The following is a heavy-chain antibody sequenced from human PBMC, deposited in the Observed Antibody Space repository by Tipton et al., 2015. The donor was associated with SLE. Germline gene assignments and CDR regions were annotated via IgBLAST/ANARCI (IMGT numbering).Heavy chain of an antibody. Sequence: TLSLTCTVSGGSISSYYWSRIRQPAGKGLEWIGRMYTSGNTNYNPSLKSRVTMSVDTSKNQFSLKLSSVTAADTAVYYCASTMAVAAAGYFDLWGRGTLVTVSS. CDR1: GGSISSYY. CDR2: MYTSGNT. J-gene: IGHJ2*01. D-gene: IGHD2-15*01. CDR3: ASTMAVAAAGYFDL. V-gene: IGHV4-4*07.